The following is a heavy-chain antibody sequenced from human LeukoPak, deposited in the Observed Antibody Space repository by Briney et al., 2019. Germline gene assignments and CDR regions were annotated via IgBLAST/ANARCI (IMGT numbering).Heavy chain of an antibody. J-gene: IGHJ5*02. D-gene: IGHD2-2*01. CDR2: INPNSGGT. CDR1: GYTFTGYY. V-gene: IGHV1-2*02. Sequence: ASVKVPCKASGYTFTGYYMHWVRQAPGQGLEWMGWINPNSGGTNYAQKFQGRVTMTRDTSISTAYMELSRLRSDDTAVYYCARDIGDCSSTSCYPGPWGQGTLVTVSS. CDR3: ARDIGDCSSTSCYPGP.